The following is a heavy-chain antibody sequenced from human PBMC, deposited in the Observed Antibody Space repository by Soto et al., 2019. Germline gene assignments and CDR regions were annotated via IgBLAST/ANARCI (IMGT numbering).Heavy chain of an antibody. V-gene: IGHV4-59*01. CDR1: GGSMSSYL. Sequence: QVQLRESGPGLVKPSETLSLTCTVSGGSMSSYLWTWIRQSPGKGLEWIGYIYNSVTTHYNPSLRSRVTISVDTSGDKFSLKLSSATAADTAIYFCARGVWIGVALEAFDLWCQGTVVTVSS. J-gene: IGHJ3*01. CDR2: IYNSVTT. D-gene: IGHD3-3*01. CDR3: ARGVWIGVALEAFDL.